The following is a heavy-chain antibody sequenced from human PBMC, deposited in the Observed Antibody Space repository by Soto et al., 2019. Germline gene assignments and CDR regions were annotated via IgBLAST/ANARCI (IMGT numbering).Heavy chain of an antibody. V-gene: IGHV4-38-2*02. CDR3: AREVGATSRAFDY. J-gene: IGHJ4*02. CDR2: IYHSGST. CDR1: GYSISSSYF. D-gene: IGHD1-26*01. Sequence: PSATLSLTYAVSGYSISSSYFWGWIRQPPGKGLEWIGSIYHSGSTYYNPSLKSRVTISVDTSKNQFSLKLRSVTAADTALYYCAREVGATSRAFDYWGQGTLVTVSS.